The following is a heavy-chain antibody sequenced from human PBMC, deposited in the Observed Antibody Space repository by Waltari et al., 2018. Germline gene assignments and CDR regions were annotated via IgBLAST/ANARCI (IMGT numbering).Heavy chain of an antibody. CDR3: ARETADFWSGYYPRLDV. J-gene: IGHJ3*01. Sequence: QVQLQESGPGLVKPSETLSLTCTVSGDSIGHYYWTWIRQPPGKGLEWIGYIYYTGRTNYNPSRKSRLTISLDTSKNQFSLQLTSVTAADTAVYYCARETADFWSGYYPRLDVWGQGTMVTVSS. CDR1: GDSIGHYY. V-gene: IGHV4-59*01. CDR2: IYYTGRT. D-gene: IGHD3-3*01.